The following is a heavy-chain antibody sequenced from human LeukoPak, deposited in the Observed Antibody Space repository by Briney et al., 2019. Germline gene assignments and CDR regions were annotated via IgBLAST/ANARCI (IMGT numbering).Heavy chain of an antibody. CDR2: INHSGST. CDR1: GGSLSGYY. D-gene: IGHD2-21*02. CDR3: ARGRPGEQHIVVVTAIQYNWFDP. V-gene: IGHV4-34*01. J-gene: IGHJ5*02. Sequence: SETLSLTCAVYGGSLSGYYWSWIRQPPGKGLEWIGEINHSGSTNYNPSLKSRVTISVDTSKNQFSLKLSSVTAADTAVYYCARGRPGEQHIVVVTAIQYNWFDPWGQGTLVTVSS.